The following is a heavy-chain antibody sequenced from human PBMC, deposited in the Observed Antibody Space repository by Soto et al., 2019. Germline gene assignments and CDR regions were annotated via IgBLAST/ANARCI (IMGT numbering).Heavy chain of an antibody. CDR2: INHSGST. Sequence: PSETLSLTCAVYGGSFSGYYWSWIRQPPGKGLEWIGEINHSGSTNYNPSLKSRVTISVDTSKNQFSLKLSSVTAADTAVYYCARGSRRGYSYGYYFDYWGQGTLVTVSS. D-gene: IGHD5-18*01. CDR1: GGSFSGYY. J-gene: IGHJ4*02. V-gene: IGHV4-34*01. CDR3: ARGSRRGYSYGYYFDY.